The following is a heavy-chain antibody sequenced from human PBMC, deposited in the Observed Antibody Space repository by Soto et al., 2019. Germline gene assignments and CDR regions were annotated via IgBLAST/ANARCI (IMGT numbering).Heavy chain of an antibody. D-gene: IGHD6-19*01. CDR2: VYYSGYT. CDR1: GASVSSGTYH. V-gene: IGHV4-61*03. Sequence: QVQLQESGPGLVKPSETLSLTCTVSGASVSSGTYHWSWIRQPPGKGLEWIGHVYYSGYTNYNPSLKSRVTISVDTSKNHFSLKLSSVTAADTAVYYCAREAVAGDFDYWGQGTLVTVSS. CDR3: AREAVAGDFDY. J-gene: IGHJ4*02.